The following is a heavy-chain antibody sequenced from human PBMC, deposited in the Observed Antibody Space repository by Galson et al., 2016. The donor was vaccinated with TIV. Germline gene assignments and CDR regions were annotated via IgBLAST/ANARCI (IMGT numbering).Heavy chain of an antibody. CDR1: GYIFTTYA. J-gene: IGHJ6*02. CDR2: INTDNGIT. V-gene: IGHV1-3*04. D-gene: IGHD4-17*01. Sequence: SVKVSCKASGYIFTTYAMHWVRQAPGQRLEWMGWINTDNGITKYSQKFQGRVTITRDTSANTAYMELSSLRSEDTAVFYCSRGRTATTMAYFYYAMDVWGHGTSVTVSS. CDR3: SRGRTATTMAYFYYAMDV.